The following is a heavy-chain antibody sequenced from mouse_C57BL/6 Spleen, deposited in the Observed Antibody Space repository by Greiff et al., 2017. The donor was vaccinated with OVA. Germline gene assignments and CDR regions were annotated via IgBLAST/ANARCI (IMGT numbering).Heavy chain of an antibody. J-gene: IGHJ1*03. D-gene: IGHD2-4*01. CDR1: GYTFTDYE. Sequence: QVQLQQSGAELVRPGASVTLSCKASGYTFTDYEMHWVKQTPVHGLEWIGAIDPETGGTAYNQKFKGKAILTADKSSSTAYMELRSLTSEDSAVYYCTRGGYDYDRTGYFDVWGTGTTVTVSS. CDR3: TRGGYDYDRTGYFDV. V-gene: IGHV1-15*01. CDR2: IDPETGGT.